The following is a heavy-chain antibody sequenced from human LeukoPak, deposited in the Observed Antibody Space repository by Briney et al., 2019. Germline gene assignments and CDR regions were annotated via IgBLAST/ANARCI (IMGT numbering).Heavy chain of an antibody. CDR2: ISAYNGNT. CDR1: GYTFTSYG. J-gene: IGHJ4*02. Sequence: ASVKVSCTPSGYTFTSYGISWVRQAPGQGLEWMGWISAYNGNTNYAQKLQGRVTMTTDTSTSTALMELRSLRSDDTAVYYCARGTIMITFGGVIVDYYFDYWGQGTLVTVSS. CDR3: ARGTIMITFGGVIVDYYFDY. V-gene: IGHV1-18*01. D-gene: IGHD3-16*02.